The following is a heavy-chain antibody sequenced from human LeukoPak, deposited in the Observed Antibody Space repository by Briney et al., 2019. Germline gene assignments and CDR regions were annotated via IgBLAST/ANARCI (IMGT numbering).Heavy chain of an antibody. CDR2: ISSSSTI. Sequence: GGSLRLSCAASGFTFRSYSMNWVRQAPGKGLERVSYISSSSTIYYADSVEGRFTISRDNAKNSLYLQMNSLRDEDTAVYYCASTVAADFDYWGQGTLVTVS. CDR3: ASTVAADFDY. V-gene: IGHV3-48*02. CDR1: GFTFRSYS. D-gene: IGHD6-19*01. J-gene: IGHJ4*02.